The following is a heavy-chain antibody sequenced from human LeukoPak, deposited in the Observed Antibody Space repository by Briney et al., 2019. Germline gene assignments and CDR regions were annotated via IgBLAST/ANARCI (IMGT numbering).Heavy chain of an antibody. Sequence: GGSLRLSCAASGFTFSSYAMHWVRQAPGKGLEWVAVISYDGSNKYYADSVKGRFTISRDNSKNTLYLQMNSLRAEDTAVYYCAKDDGVAVAVYYFDYWGQGALVTVSS. D-gene: IGHD6-19*01. V-gene: IGHV3-30*04. CDR3: AKDDGVAVAVYYFDY. CDR1: GFTFSSYA. CDR2: ISYDGSNK. J-gene: IGHJ4*02.